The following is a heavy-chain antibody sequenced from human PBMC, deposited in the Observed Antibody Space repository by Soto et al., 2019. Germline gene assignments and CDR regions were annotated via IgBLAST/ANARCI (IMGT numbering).Heavy chain of an antibody. Sequence: QVELQESGPGLVNPSGTLSLTCVVSGNSISTTNWWRWVRQSPGKGLEWIGEIYHSGSTNYNPSLKSRVTISVDKSKNQFSLKLSSVTAADTAVYYCARDVGYHYDGSPSGQFDFWGQGTLVTVSS. CDR2: IYHSGST. CDR1: GNSISTTNW. CDR3: ARDVGYHYDGSPSGQFDF. J-gene: IGHJ4*02. V-gene: IGHV4-4*02. D-gene: IGHD3-22*01.